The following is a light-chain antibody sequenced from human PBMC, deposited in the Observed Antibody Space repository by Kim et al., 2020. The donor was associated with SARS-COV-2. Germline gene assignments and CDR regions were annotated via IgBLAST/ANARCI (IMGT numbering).Light chain of an antibody. V-gene: IGLV3-1*01. Sequence: SYELTQPPSVSVSPGQTASITYSGDKLGDKYACWYQQKPGQSPVLVIYQDSKRPSGIPERFSGSNSGNTATLTISGTQAMDEADYYCQAWDSSSHVVFGGGTKLTVL. J-gene: IGLJ2*01. CDR2: QDS. CDR1: KLGDKY. CDR3: QAWDSSSHVV.